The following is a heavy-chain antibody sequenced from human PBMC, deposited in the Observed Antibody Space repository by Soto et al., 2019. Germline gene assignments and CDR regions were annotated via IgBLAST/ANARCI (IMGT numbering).Heavy chain of an antibody. CDR3: AHRSGYYFALDDAFDF. D-gene: IGHD3-22*01. J-gene: IGHJ3*01. V-gene: IGHV2-5*02. CDR1: GFSLTTSGVG. Sequence: QITLKESGPTLVKPTQTLTLTCTFSGFSLTTSGVGVGWIRQPPGKALEWLALIYWDDDKRYSPSLKTRLTTPQDPPKNQVVLTTTNMDPVNTATYYCAHRSGYYFALDDAFDFWGQGTMVTVSS. CDR2: IYWDDDK.